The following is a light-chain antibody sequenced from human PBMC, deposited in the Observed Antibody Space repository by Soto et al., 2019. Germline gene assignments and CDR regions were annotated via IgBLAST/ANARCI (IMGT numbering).Light chain of an antibody. Sequence: DIPTTQSPSSLSASVGDRVTITCRASQTISSYLNWYQQKPGKAPKLLIYAASSLQSGVPSRFSGSGSGTDFTLTISSLQPEDFATYYCQQSYSMAVTFGGGTKVDI. CDR1: QTISSY. J-gene: IGKJ4*01. V-gene: IGKV1-39*01. CDR3: QQSYSMAVT. CDR2: AAS.